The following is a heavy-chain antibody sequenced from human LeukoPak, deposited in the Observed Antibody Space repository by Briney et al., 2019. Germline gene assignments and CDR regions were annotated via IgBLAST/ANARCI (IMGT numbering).Heavy chain of an antibody. CDR1: GFNCSSNW. CDR2: MSEDGSET. D-gene: IGHD3-9*01. V-gene: IGHV3-7*03. CDR3: AREKDRSLDWLAFDI. Sequence: GGSLRHFCGGSGFNCSSNWMNCVRQAPGEGLEGVADMSEDGSETYYLDAVKGRFTISRDNAKNSLYLQLNSLRAEDTAVYYCAREKDRSLDWLAFDIWGQGTMVIVSS. J-gene: IGHJ3*02.